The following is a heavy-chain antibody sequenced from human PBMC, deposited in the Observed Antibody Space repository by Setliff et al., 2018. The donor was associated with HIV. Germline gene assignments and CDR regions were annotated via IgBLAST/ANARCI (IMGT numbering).Heavy chain of an antibody. CDR1: GYTFTSYY. CDR2: INPSGGSP. D-gene: IGHD3-9*01. J-gene: IGHJ4*02. V-gene: IGHV1-46*01. Sequence: ASVKVSCKASGYTFTSYYMHWVRQAPGQGLEWMGLINPSGGSPSYAQKFQGRVTMTRDTSTSTVYMELSSLTSEDTAVYYCAGSTSFDPTFDYWGQGTLVTVSS. CDR3: AGSTSFDPTFDY.